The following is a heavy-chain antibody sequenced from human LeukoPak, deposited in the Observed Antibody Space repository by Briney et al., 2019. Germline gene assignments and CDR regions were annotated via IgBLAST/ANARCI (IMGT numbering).Heavy chain of an antibody. D-gene: IGHD3-10*01. CDR3: GGSGSYYTPSYY. V-gene: IGHV3-53*01. J-gene: IGHJ4*02. Sequence: PGGSLRLSCATSDFPVNDNYMSWVRQAPGRGLEWVSVISNDGVTDYADSVKGRFTISRDDSNDTVFLQMSSLRPEDTAVYYCGGSGSYYTPSYYWGQGTPVTVSS. CDR2: ISNDGVT. CDR1: DFPVNDNY.